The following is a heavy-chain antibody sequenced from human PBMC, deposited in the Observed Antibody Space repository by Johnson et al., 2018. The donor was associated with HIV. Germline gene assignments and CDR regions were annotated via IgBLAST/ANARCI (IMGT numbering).Heavy chain of an antibody. CDR2: ITWNGSST. V-gene: IGHV3-20*04. Sequence: VQLVESGGGVVQPGRSLRLSCAASGFTFSSYGMHWVRQAPGKGLEWVSGITWNGSSTGYADSVKGRFTISRDNAKNSLYLQMNSLRAEDPALYYCARVRGRGGKHAFDIWGQRTMVTVSS. D-gene: IGHD3-10*01. CDR1: GFTFSSYG. CDR3: ARVRGRGGKHAFDI. J-gene: IGHJ3*02.